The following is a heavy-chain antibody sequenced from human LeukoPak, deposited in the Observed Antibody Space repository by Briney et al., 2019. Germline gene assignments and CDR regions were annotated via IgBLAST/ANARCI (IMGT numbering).Heavy chain of an antibody. V-gene: IGHV4-30-4*08. CDR1: GGSISSGDYY. CDR3: AREAAAGTFYFDY. J-gene: IGHJ4*02. Sequence: PSETLSLTCTVSGGSISSGDYYWSWIRQPPGKGLEWIGYIYYSGSTYYNPSLKSRVTMSVDTSKNQFSLKLSSVTAADTAVYYCAREAAAGTFYFDYWGQGTLVTVSS. D-gene: IGHD6-13*01. CDR2: IYYSGST.